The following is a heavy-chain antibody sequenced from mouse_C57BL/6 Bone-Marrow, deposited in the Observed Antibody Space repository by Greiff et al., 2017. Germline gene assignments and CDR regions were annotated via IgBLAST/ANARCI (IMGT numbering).Heavy chain of an antibody. J-gene: IGHJ4*01. CDR2: ISYDGSN. CDR3: ARDRDYGYAMDY. Sequence: EVHLVESGPGLVKPSQSLSLTCSVTGYSITSGYYWNWIRQFPGNKLEWMGYISYDGSNNYNPSLKNRISITRDTSKNQFFLKLNSVTTEDTATXYCARDRDYGYAMDYWGQGTSVTVSS. D-gene: IGHD1-1*01. CDR1: GYSITSGYY. V-gene: IGHV3-6*01.